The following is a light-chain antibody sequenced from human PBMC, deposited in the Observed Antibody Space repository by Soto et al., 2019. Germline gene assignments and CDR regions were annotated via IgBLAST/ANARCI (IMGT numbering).Light chain of an antibody. CDR2: GAS. J-gene: IGKJ1*01. CDR1: QSVSSSY. CDR3: QQYNNWPRT. Sequence: EIVLTESPAPLSLSPGEIATLSCSASQSVSSSYLAWYQQKPGQAPRLLIYGASSRATGIPDRFSGSGSGTDFTLTISRLEPEDFAVYYCQQYNNWPRTFGQGTNVDIK. V-gene: IGKV3-20*01.